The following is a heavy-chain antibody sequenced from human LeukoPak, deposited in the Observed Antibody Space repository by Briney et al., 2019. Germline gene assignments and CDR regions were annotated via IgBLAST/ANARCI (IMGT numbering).Heavy chain of an antibody. CDR2: LSSSGSAF. D-gene: IGHD3-10*01. V-gene: IGHV3-48*03. J-gene: IGHJ4*02. CDR3: AREGLITMAPNYFDY. Sequence: GGSLRLSCEDSGFTFRSYEMNWVRQAPGKGLEWIAYLSSSGSAFSYADSVKGRFTIARDNAKNSVYLEMNSLRAEDTAVYYRAREGLITMAPNYFDYWGQGTLVTVSS. CDR1: GFTFRSYE.